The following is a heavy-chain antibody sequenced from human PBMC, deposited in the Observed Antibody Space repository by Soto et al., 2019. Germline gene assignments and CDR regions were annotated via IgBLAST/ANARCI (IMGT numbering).Heavy chain of an antibody. CDR1: GFTFSSYS. D-gene: IGHD6-13*01. Sequence: EVQLVESGGGLVQPGGSLRLSCAASGFTFSSYSMNWVRQAPGKGLEWVSYISSSSSTIYYADSVKGRFTTSRDNAKNSLYLQMNSLRDEDTAVYYCARGLIAAAPYYFDYWGQGTLVTVSS. CDR2: ISSSSSTI. CDR3: ARGLIAAAPYYFDY. J-gene: IGHJ4*02. V-gene: IGHV3-48*02.